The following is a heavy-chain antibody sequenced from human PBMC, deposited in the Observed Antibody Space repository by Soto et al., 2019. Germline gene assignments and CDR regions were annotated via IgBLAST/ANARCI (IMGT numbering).Heavy chain of an antibody. J-gene: IGHJ4*02. CDR3: AKDIAVAGGDLFDY. CDR2: ISYDGSNK. Sequence: GGSLRLSCAASGFTFSSYGMHWVRQAPGKGLEWVAVISYDGSNKYYADSVKGRFTISRDNSKNTLYLQMNSLRAEDTAVYYCAKDIAVAGGDLFDYWGQGTLVTVSS. D-gene: IGHD6-19*01. V-gene: IGHV3-30*18. CDR1: GFTFSSYG.